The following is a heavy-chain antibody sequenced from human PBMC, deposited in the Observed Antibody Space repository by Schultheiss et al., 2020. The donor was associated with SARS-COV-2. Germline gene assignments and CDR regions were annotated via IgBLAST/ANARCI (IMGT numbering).Heavy chain of an antibody. D-gene: IGHD4-23*01. Sequence: SETLSLTCTVSGGSISSGGYYWSWIRQPPGKGLEWIGYIYYSGSTNYNPSLKSRVTISVDTSKNQFSLKLSSVTAADTAVYYCARSRTPVPLYWGQGTLVTVSS. CDR2: IYYSGST. CDR1: GGSISSGGYY. CDR3: ARSRTPVPLY. V-gene: IGHV4-61*08. J-gene: IGHJ4*02.